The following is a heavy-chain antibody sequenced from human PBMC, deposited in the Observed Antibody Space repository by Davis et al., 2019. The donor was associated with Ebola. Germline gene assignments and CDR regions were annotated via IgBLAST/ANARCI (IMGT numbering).Heavy chain of an antibody. V-gene: IGHV1-69*13. D-gene: IGHD5-12*01. Sequence: SVKVSCKASGGTFSDNGINWLRQAPGQGLQWMGGIIPIFGTPKYAQKFQDRVTITADQPTSTAYMELRSLRSEDTGVYYCARGLYSGYEYGDLDSWGQGTLVTVSS. CDR2: IIPIFGTP. J-gene: IGHJ4*02. CDR3: ARGLYSGYEYGDLDS. CDR1: GGTFSDNG.